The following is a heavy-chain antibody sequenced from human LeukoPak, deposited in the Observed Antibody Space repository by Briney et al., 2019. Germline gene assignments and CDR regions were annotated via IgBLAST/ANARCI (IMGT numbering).Heavy chain of an antibody. J-gene: IGHJ4*02. CDR3: ARGRDGYFHYFDY. D-gene: IGHD5-24*01. V-gene: IGHV1-2*02. CDR1: GYTFTGYY. CDR2: INPNSGGT. Sequence: SVKVSCQASGYTFTGYYMHWVRQAPGQGLEWVGWINPNSGGTNYAQKFQGRVTMTRDTSISTAYMELSRLRSDDTAVYYCARGRDGYFHYFDYWGQGTLVTVSS.